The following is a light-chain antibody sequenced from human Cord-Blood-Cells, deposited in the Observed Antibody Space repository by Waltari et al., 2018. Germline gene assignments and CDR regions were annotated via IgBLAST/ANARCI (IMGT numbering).Light chain of an antibody. Sequence: QSVLTQPPSASGTPGQRVTISCSGSSSNIGSNTVNWYQQLPGTAPKLVIYSNNERPCGVPDRFSGSKSGTSASLAISGLQSEDEADYYCAAWDDSLNGWVFGGGTKLTVL. J-gene: IGLJ3*02. V-gene: IGLV1-44*01. CDR1: SSNIGSNT. CDR3: AAWDDSLNGWV. CDR2: SNN.